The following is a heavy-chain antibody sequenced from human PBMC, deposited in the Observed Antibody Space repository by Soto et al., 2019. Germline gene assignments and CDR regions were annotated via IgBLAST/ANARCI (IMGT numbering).Heavy chain of an antibody. D-gene: IGHD3-22*01. CDR1: GYTLTGLS. CDR2: FDPEDGET. Sequence: ASVKVSCKVSGYTLTGLSMHWVRQAPGKGLEWMGGFDPEDGETIYAQKFQGRVTMTEDTSTDTAYMELSSLRSEDTAAYYCATGIYDSSGYFHFDYWGQGTLVTVSS. CDR3: ATGIYDSSGYFHFDY. J-gene: IGHJ4*02. V-gene: IGHV1-24*01.